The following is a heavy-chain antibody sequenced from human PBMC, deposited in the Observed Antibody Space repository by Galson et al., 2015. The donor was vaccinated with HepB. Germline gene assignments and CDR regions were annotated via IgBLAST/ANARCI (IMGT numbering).Heavy chain of an antibody. CDR2: ISAYNGDT. J-gene: IGHJ6*02. V-gene: IGHV1-18*01. CDR1: GYTFTSYG. Sequence: SEKVSCKASGYTFTSYGISWVRQAPGQGLEWMGWISAYNGDTNYAQKLQGRVTMTTDTSTSTAYMELRSLRSDDTAVYYCARPPTRYYGMDVWGQGTTVTVSS. CDR3: ARPPTRYYGMDV.